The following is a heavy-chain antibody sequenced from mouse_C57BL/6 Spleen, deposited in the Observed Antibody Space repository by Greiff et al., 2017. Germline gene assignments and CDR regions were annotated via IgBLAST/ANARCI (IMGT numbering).Heavy chain of an antibody. D-gene: IGHD4-1*01. CDR1: GYAFSSSW. CDR3: ARWELGAMDY. Sequence: VKLVESGPELVKPGASVKISCKASGYAFSSSWMNWVKQRPGKGLEWIGRIYPGDGDTNYNGKFKGKATLTADKSSSTAYMQLSSLTSEDSAVYFCARWELGAMDYWGQGTSVTVSS. J-gene: IGHJ4*01. V-gene: IGHV1-82*01. CDR2: IYPGDGDT.